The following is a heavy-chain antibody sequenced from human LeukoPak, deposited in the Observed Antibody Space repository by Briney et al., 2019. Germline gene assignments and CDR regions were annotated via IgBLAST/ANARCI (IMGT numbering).Heavy chain of an antibody. CDR3: ARDRWELLSNSYHYCGLDV. CDR1: GFTFSNYW. D-gene: IGHD2-15*01. CDR2: IKQDGSEK. V-gene: IGHV3-7*01. Sequence: GGSLRLSCAASGFTFSNYWMSWVRQAPGKGLEWVANIKQDGSEKCYVDSVKGRFTISRDNAKNSLYLQMNSLRAEDTAVYYCARDRWELLSNSYHYCGLDVWGQGTTGTVSS. J-gene: IGHJ6*02.